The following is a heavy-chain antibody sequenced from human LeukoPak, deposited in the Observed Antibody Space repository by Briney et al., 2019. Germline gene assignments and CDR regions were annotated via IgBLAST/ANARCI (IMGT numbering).Heavy chain of an antibody. Sequence: PGGSLRLSCGASGFIFNNYGMHWVRQAPGKGLEWVAFIRFDGSDKYYADSVKGRFTISRDNAKNSLYLQMNSLRAEDTAVYYCARDSSPVGAHLLGFDYWGQGTLVTVSS. D-gene: IGHD1-26*01. CDR2: IRFDGSDK. V-gene: IGHV3-30*02. CDR3: ARDSSPVGAHLLGFDY. J-gene: IGHJ4*02. CDR1: GFIFNNYG.